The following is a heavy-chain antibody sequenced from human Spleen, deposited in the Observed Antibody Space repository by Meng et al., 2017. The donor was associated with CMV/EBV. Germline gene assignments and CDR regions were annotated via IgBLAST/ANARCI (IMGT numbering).Heavy chain of an antibody. Sequence: SETLSLTCAVYGGSFSGYYWNWIRQPPGKGLEWIGEINHSGSTNNNPSLKSRVTISVDTSKNQFSLKLSSVTAADTAVYYCARGHAQAYYNFWSGYYNWFDPWGQGTLVTVSS. CDR3: ARGHAQAYYNFWSGYYNWFDP. D-gene: IGHD3-3*01. CDR1: GGSFSGYY. J-gene: IGHJ5*02. CDR2: INHSGST. V-gene: IGHV4-34*01.